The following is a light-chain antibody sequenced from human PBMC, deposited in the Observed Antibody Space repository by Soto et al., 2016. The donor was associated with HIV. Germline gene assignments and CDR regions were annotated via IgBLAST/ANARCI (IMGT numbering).Light chain of an antibody. V-gene: IGLV3-21*03. Sequence: SYVLTQPPSVSVAPGKTARITCGGNNIGSKSVHWYRQKQGQAPVLVVYDDSDRPSGIPERFSGFNSGNTATLIISRVEAGDEADYYCQVWDSSSDHPYVFGTGTKVTVL. CDR2: DDS. J-gene: IGLJ1*01. CDR3: QVWDSSSDHPYV. CDR1: NIGSKS.